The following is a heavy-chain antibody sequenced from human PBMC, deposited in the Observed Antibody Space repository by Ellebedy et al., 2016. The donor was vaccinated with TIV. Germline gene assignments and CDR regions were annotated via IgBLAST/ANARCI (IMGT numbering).Heavy chain of an antibody. D-gene: IGHD3-10*01. CDR2: ISSSSSYI. CDR1: GFTFSSYS. CDR3: ARDLISGSYSY. Sequence: GESLKISXAASGFTFSSYSMNWVRQAPGKGLEWVSSISSSSSYIYYADSVKGRFTISRDNAKNSLYLQMNSLRAEDTAVYYCARDLISGSYSYWGQGTLVTVSS. J-gene: IGHJ4*02. V-gene: IGHV3-21*01.